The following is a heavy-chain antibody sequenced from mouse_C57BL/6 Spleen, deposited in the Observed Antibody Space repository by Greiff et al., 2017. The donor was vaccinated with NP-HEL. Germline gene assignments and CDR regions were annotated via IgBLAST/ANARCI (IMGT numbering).Heavy chain of an antibody. D-gene: IGHD1-1*01. CDR1: GYTFTSYW. CDR3: ASETITTVVAHVDY. V-gene: IGHV1-55*01. CDR2: IYPGSGST. J-gene: IGHJ2*01. Sequence: QVQLQQPGAELVQPGASVKMSCKASGYTFTSYWITWVKQRPGPGLEWIGDIYPGSGSTNYNEKFKSKATLTVDTSSSTAYMQLSSLTSEDSAVYYCASETITTVVAHVDYLGQGTTLTVAS.